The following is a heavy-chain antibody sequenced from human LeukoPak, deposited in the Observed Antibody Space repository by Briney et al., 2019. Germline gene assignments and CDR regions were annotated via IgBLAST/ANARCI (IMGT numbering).Heavy chain of an antibody. J-gene: IGHJ4*02. D-gene: IGHD3-22*01. CDR1: GFSVTTSEVG. CDR2: IYGDENK. CDR3: THGRAFYYDTTGYFPAFDY. Sequence: SGPTLVKPTQTLTLTCTFSGFSVTTSEVGVGWIRQSPGKALEWLALIYGDENKRYSPSLKSRLTITKDTSKNLVVLKMTNMDPMDTATYFCTHGRAFYYDTTGYFPAFDYWGQGALVTVSS. V-gene: IGHV2-5*02.